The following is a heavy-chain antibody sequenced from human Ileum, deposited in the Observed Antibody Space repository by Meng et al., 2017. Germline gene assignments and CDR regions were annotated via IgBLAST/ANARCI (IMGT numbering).Heavy chain of an antibody. J-gene: IGHJ5*02. CDR3: AKADWIVVSWFDP. CDR1: GFTFSPFA. CDR2: ITGGGEYT. V-gene: IGHV3-23*04. D-gene: IGHD2-15*01. Sequence: EVLLVEAGGGVVQPGGSLVLSCAASGFTFSPFARGWGRLAPGKGLEWVALITGGGEYTYHAESVRGRFTISRDNVKNTLDLQMDSLRAEDTALYYCAKADWIVVSWFDPWGQGILVTVSS.